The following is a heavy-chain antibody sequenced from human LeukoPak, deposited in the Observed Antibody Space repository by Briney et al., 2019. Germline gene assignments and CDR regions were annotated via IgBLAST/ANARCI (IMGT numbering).Heavy chain of an antibody. J-gene: IGHJ4*02. Sequence: ASVTVSCKASGYTFTGYYIHWVRQAPEQGLEWMAWINPNSGGTNYAQKFQGRVTMTRDTPISTAYMELSRLTSDDTAVYYCTRGDVERSLDHWGQGTLVTVSS. CDR2: INPNSGGT. V-gene: IGHV1-2*02. CDR3: TRGDVERSLDH. CDR1: GYTFTGYY. D-gene: IGHD5-24*01.